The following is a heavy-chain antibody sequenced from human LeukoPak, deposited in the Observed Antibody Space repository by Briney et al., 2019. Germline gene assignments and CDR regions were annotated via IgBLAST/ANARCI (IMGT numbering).Heavy chain of an antibody. CDR1: GGSISTYY. J-gene: IGHJ5*02. V-gene: IGHV4-4*07. D-gene: IGHD2-15*01. CDR2: IYTSGST. CDR3: ARDRPYSQWLDP. Sequence: PSETLSLTCTVSGGSISTYYWSWIRQSAGKGLEWIGRIYTSGSTNYNPSLKSRVIMSVDTSKNQFSLKLSSVTAADTAVYYCARDRPYSQWLDPWGQGTQVIVSS.